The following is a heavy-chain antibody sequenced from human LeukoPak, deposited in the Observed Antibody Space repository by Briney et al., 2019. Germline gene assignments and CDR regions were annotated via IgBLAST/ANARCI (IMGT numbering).Heavy chain of an antibody. CDR1: GGSFSGYY. V-gene: IGHV4-34*01. J-gene: IGHJ6*03. Sequence: SETLSLTCAVYGGSFSGYYWSWIRQPPGKGLEWIGEINHSGSTNYNPSLKSRVTISVDTSKNQFSLKLSSVTAADTAVYYCARAIPGLFGVVNDYYYMDVWGKGTTVTVSS. D-gene: IGHD3-3*01. CDR3: ARAIPGLFGVVNDYYYMDV. CDR2: INHSGST.